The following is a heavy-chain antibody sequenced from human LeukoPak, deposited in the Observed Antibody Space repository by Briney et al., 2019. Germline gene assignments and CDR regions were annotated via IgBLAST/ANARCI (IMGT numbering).Heavy chain of an antibody. V-gene: IGHV3-23*01. CDR3: AKRVSSNYGGYYYYMDV. CDR2: ISGSGGST. J-gene: IGHJ6*03. D-gene: IGHD4-11*01. Sequence: AGGSLRLSCAASGFTFSSYAMSWVRQAPGKGLEWASAISGSGGSTYYADSVKGRFTISRDNSKNTLYLQMDSLRAEDTAVYYCAKRVSSNYGGYYYYMDVWGKGTTVTVS. CDR1: GFTFSSYA.